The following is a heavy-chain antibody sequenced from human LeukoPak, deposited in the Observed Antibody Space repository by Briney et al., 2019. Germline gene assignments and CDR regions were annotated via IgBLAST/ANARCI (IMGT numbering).Heavy chain of an antibody. CDR1: GYTFTSYD. D-gene: IGHD5-24*01. Sequence: ASVKVSCKASGYTFTSYDINWVRQATGQGLEWMGWMNPNSGNTGYAQKFQGRVTMTRNTSIRTAYMELSSLRSEDTAVYYCARVLMGPFVLQRSGLGYWGQGTLVTVSS. V-gene: IGHV1-8*01. CDR3: ARVLMGPFVLQRSGLGY. CDR2: MNPNSGNT. J-gene: IGHJ4*02.